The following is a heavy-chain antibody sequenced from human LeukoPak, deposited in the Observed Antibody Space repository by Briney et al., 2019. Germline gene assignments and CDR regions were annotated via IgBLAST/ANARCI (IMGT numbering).Heavy chain of an antibody. Sequence: ASVKVSCKASGYTFTSYAMNWVRQAPGQGLEWTGWINTNTGNPTYAQGFTGRFVFSLDTSVSTAYLQISSLKAEDTAVYYCARESRYFDWLPNFDYWGQGTLVTVSS. D-gene: IGHD3-9*01. CDR3: ARESRYFDWLPNFDY. J-gene: IGHJ4*02. CDR1: GYTFTSYA. CDR2: INTNTGNP. V-gene: IGHV7-4-1*02.